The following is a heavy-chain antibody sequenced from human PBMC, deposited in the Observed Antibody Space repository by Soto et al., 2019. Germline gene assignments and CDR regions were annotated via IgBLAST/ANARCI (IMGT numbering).Heavy chain of an antibody. J-gene: IGHJ6*02. Sequence: EVPLVASGGGLVRPGGSLRLSCVASRSAFSSYSISWVRQAPGKGLEWVSSISVSSSYIYYTASVKGLFIFSRDNDTTSVYLQMKNLRADDTAVYYCATIRGSGLRLGMDVWGQGTTVIASS. CDR3: ATIRGSGLRLGMDV. D-gene: IGHD3-16*01. CDR1: RSAFSSYS. CDR2: ISVSSSYI. V-gene: IGHV3-21*01.